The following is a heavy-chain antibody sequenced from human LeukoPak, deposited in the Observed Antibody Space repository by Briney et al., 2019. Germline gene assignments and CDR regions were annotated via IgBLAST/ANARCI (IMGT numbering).Heavy chain of an antibody. D-gene: IGHD4-11*01. CDR2: ISSSSSYK. J-gene: IGHJ4*02. CDR3: ARDWTTVGPFDY. V-gene: IGHV3-21*01. Sequence: PGGSLRLSCAASEFTFSSYSMNWVRQAPGKGLEWVSSISSSSSYKYYADPVKGRFTISRDNAKNSLYLQMNSLRAEDTAVYYCARDWTTVGPFDYWGQGTLVTVSS. CDR1: EFTFSSYS.